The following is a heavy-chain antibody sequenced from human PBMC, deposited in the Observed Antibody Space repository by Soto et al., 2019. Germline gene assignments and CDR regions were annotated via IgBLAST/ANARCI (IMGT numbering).Heavy chain of an antibody. CDR1: GFTFSDYY. V-gene: IGHV3-11*06. CDR3: AGILRYFDWLAGMDV. J-gene: IGHJ6*02. CDR2: ISSSSSYT. D-gene: IGHD3-9*01. Sequence: PGGSLRLSCAAPGFTFSDYYMSWIRQAPGKGLEWVSYISSSSSYTNYADSVKGRFTISRDNAKNSLYLQMNSLRAEDTAVYYCAGILRYFDWLAGMDVWGQGTTVTVSS.